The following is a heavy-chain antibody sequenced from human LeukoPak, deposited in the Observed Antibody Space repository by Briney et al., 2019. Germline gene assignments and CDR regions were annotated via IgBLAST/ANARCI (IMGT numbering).Heavy chain of an antibody. Sequence: SETLSLTCTVSTGSISSNIYYWGWIRQPPGQGLEWIGNIKSAGTTYYNLALESRVTISVDTSKNQFSLKLASVTAADTAVYFCGARRVGPLRPLDFWGHGTLVTVSA. J-gene: IGHJ4*01. CDR2: IKSAGTT. D-gene: IGHD5/OR15-5a*01. CDR1: TGSISSNIYY. CDR3: GARRVGPLRPLDF. V-gene: IGHV4-39*01.